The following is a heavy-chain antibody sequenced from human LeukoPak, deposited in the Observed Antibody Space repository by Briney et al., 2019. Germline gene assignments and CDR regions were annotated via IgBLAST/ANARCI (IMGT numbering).Heavy chain of an antibody. CDR2: ISGSGGST. Sequence: GGSLRLSCAASGFTFSSYGMSWVRQAPGKGLEWVSGISGSGGSTYYVDSVKGRFTISRDNAKNSLYLQMNSLRAEDTSVYYCAREMGGYPFDYWGQGTLVTVSS. CDR3: AREMGGYPFDY. J-gene: IGHJ4*02. D-gene: IGHD5-12*01. V-gene: IGHV3-23*01. CDR1: GFTFSSYG.